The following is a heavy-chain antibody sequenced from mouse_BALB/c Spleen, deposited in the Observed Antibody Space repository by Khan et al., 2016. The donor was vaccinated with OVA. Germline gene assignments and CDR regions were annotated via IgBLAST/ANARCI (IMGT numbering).Heavy chain of an antibody. D-gene: IGHD1-3*01. CDR2: IWAGGST. CDR3: ARAFYNGAWFAY. CDR1: GFSLSNYG. V-gene: IGHV2-9*02. Sequence: QVQLKQSGPGLVAPSQTLSITCTVSGFSLSNYGVHWVRQPPGKGLEWLGVIWAGGSTNHNSANMSRLSISKDDSKSQVFLKMNSLQTDDPAMYYCARAFYNGAWFAYWGQGTLVTVSA. J-gene: IGHJ3*01.